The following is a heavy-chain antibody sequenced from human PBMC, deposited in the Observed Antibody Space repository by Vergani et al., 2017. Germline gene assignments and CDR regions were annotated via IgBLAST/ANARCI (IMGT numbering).Heavy chain of an antibody. Sequence: QVQLQQWGAGLLKPSETLSLTCAVYGGSFSGYYWSWIRQPPGKGLEWIGEINHSGSTNYNQSLKSRVTISVDTSKNKFSLKLSSVTAADTAVYYCARGNRKITMVRGVIPHFDYWGQGTLVTVSS. D-gene: IGHD3-10*01. CDR2: INHSGST. CDR1: GGSFSGYY. J-gene: IGHJ4*02. V-gene: IGHV4-34*01. CDR3: ARGNRKITMVRGVIPHFDY.